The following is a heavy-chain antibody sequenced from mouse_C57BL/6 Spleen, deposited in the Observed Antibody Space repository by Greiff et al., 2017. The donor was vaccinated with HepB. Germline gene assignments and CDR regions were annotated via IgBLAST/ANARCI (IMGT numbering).Heavy chain of an antibody. D-gene: IGHD1-1*01. V-gene: IGHV1-61*01. CDR1: GYTFTSYW. Sequence: QVQLQQPGAELVRPGSSVKLSCKASGYTFTSYWMDWVNQRPGQGLEWIGNIYPSDSETHYNQKFKDKATLTVDKSSSTAYMQLSSLTSEDSAVYYCARGNYGPFDYWGQGTTLTVSS. CDR3: ARGNYGPFDY. CDR2: IYPSDSET. J-gene: IGHJ2*01.